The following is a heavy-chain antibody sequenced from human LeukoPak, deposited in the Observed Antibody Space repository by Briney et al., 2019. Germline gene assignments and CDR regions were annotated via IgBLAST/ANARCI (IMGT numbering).Heavy chain of an antibody. J-gene: IGHJ4*02. CDR1: GFTVSSNY. CDR2: IYSGGST. CDR3: AAGPDQYYFDY. V-gene: IGHV3-53*01. Sequence: GGSLRLSCAASGFTVSSNYMSWVRQAPGKGLEWVSFIYSGGSTYYADSVKDRFTISRDNSKNTLYLQMTSLRAEDTAVYYCAAGPDQYYFDYWGQGTLVTVSS.